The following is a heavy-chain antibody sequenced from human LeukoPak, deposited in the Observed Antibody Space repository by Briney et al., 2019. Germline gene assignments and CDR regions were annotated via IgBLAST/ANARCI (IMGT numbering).Heavy chain of an antibody. J-gene: IGHJ4*02. V-gene: IGHV1-24*01. CDR1: GYTLTELS. CDR2: FDPEDGET. D-gene: IGHD5-18*01. CDR3: ATGYSYGLGFDY. Sequence: ASVKVSCKVSGYTLTELSMHWVRQAPGKGLEWRGGFDPEDGETIYAQKFQGRVTMTEDTSTDTAYMELSSLRSEDTAVYYCATGYSYGLGFDYWGQGTLVTVSS.